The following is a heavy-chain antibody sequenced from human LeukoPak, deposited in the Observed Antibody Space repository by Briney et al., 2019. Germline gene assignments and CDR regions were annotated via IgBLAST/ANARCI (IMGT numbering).Heavy chain of an antibody. CDR1: GFTFSNYG. CDR3: AKDFRVAMAPACFDY. CDR2: IRYDGSNK. D-gene: IGHD5-18*01. V-gene: IGHV3-30*02. J-gene: IGHJ4*02. Sequence: RSGGSMILSCAASGFTFSNYGMHWVRQAPGKGLEWVAFIRYDGSNKYYADSVKGRFTISRDNSKNTLYLQMNSLRAEDTAVYYCAKDFRVAMAPACFDYWGQGTLVTDSS.